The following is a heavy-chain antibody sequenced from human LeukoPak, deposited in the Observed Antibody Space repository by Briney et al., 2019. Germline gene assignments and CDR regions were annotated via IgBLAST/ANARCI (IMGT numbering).Heavy chain of an antibody. V-gene: IGHV4-39*01. CDR1: GGSISSSSYY. D-gene: IGHD6-13*01. CDR3: ARLQGSSWFDY. Sequence: KPSETLALTCTVSGGSISSSSYYWGWIRPPPGKGLEWIGSIYHSGSTYYNPSLKSRVTISVDTSKNQFSLKLSSVTAADTAVYYCARLQGSSWFDYWGQGTLVTVSS. CDR2: IYHSGST. J-gene: IGHJ4*02.